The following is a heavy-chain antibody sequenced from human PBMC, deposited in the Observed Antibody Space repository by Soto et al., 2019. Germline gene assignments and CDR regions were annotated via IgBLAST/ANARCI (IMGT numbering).Heavy chain of an antibody. CDR1: GYTFTSYA. CDR3: ARDGGYYGSGESSDY. CDR2: ISAYNGNT. D-gene: IGHD3-10*01. V-gene: IGHV1-18*01. Sequence: ASVKVSCKASGYTFTSYAISWVRQAPGQGLEWMGWISAYNGNTNYAQKLQGRVTMTTDTSTSTAYMELRSLRSDDTAVYYCARDGGYYGSGESSDYWGQGTLVTVSS. J-gene: IGHJ4*02.